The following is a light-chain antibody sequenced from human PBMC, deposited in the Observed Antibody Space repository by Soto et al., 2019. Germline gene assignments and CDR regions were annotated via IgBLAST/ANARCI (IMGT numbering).Light chain of an antibody. V-gene: IGKV3-11*01. CDR1: PTARSY. J-gene: IGKJ4*01. Sequence: ETVLTLSPATLSLPQRERATLSCRASPTARSYLAWYQQKPGQAPRRLIYDVSNRATGVPARFSGSGSETDFSLTISSLEPEDFVVYYSPQRSNWPLTFGGGTKV. CDR3: PQRSNWPLT. CDR2: DVS.